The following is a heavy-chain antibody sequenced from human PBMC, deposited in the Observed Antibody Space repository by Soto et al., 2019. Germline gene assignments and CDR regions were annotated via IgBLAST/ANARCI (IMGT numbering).Heavy chain of an antibody. CDR3: VKCGVLMTKSGGWCNWFDP. Sequence: EVQLLESGGTLLQPGGSLRLSCAASGFTFSTFAMNWVRQAPGGGLEWVSSISGSGTNIQYADSVKGRVTISRDNSKTTLYLQMNYLRAEDTAVYYCVKCGVLMTKSGGWCNWFDPWGQGTLVIVSS. D-gene: IGHD2-21*01. CDR1: GFTFSTFA. CDR2: ISGSGTNI. J-gene: IGHJ5*02. V-gene: IGHV3-23*01.